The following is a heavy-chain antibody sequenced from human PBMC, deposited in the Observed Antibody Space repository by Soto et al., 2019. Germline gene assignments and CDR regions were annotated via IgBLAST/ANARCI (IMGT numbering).Heavy chain of an antibody. D-gene: IGHD3-22*01. Sequence: GASVKVSCKASGGTFSSYAISWVRQAPGQGLEWMGGIIPIFGTANYAQKFQGRVTITADESTSTAYMELSSLRSEDTAVYYCARDRLYYDSSGYYYLGAFDIWGQGTMVTVSS. J-gene: IGHJ3*02. V-gene: IGHV1-69*13. CDR3: ARDRLYYDSSGYYYLGAFDI. CDR2: IIPIFGTA. CDR1: GGTFSSYA.